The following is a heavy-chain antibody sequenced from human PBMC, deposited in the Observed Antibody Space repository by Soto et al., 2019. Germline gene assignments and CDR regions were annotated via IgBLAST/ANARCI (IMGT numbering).Heavy chain of an antibody. J-gene: IGHJ4*02. CDR3: ARGVSGWSPFDV. CDR2: INPKSGVT. V-gene: IGHV1-2*04. D-gene: IGHD6-19*01. CDR1: GYTFTDYY. Sequence: QVQLVQSGAELKKPGASVKVSCKASGYTFTDYYVHWLRQAPGQGLEWMGWINPKSGVTHYAQKFQGWVTLTRDTSVSTAYMELNRLKSHDTAVFFCARGVSGWSPFDVWGQGTLVTVSS.